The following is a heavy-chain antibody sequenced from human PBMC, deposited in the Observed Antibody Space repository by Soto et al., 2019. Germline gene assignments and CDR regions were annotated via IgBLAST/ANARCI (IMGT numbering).Heavy chain of an antibody. CDR2: IYYSGST. J-gene: IGHJ5*02. CDR3: ARLVDWIDP. V-gene: IGHV4-59*08. Sequence: PSETLSLTCTVSGGSISSYYWSWIRQPPGKGLEWIGYIYYSGSTNYNPSLKSRVTISVDTSKNQFSLKLSSVTAADTAVYYCARLVDWIDPWGQGTLVTVST. CDR1: GGSISSYY. D-gene: IGHD2-21*01.